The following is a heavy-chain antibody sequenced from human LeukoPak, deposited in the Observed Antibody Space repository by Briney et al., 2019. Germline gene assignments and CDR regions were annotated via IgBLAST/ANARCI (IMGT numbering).Heavy chain of an antibody. CDR1: GGSFSGYY. J-gene: IGHJ4*02. CDR3: ARGHYYGFDY. Sequence: SETLSLTCAVYGGSFSGYYWSWIRQPPGKGLEWIGEINHSGSTNYNPSLKSRVTISVDRSKNQFSLKLSSVTAADTAVYYCARGHYYGFDYWGQGTLVTVSS. D-gene: IGHD3-22*01. V-gene: IGHV4-34*01. CDR2: INHSGST.